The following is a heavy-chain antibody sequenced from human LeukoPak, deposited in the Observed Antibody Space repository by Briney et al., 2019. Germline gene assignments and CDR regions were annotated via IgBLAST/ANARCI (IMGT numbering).Heavy chain of an antibody. CDR2: ISSSGSTI. CDR3: ARGYCSGGSCYSDY. J-gene: IGHJ4*02. Sequence: GGSLRLSCAASGFTFSSYEMNWVRQAPGKGLEWVSYISSSGSTIYYADSVKGRFTISRDNAKNSLYLQMNSLRAEDTAVYYCARGYCSGGSCYSDYWGQGTLVTVSS. CDR1: GFTFSSYE. V-gene: IGHV3-48*03. D-gene: IGHD2-15*01.